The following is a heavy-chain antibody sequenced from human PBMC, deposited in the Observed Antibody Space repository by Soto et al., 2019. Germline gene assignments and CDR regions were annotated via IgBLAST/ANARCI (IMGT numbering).Heavy chain of an antibody. CDR2: IYGGGTT. CDR3: VQTTGWPGFDF. D-gene: IGHD6-19*01. V-gene: IGHV3-53*01. Sequence: EVQLVESGGGWIQPGGSLRLSCAASGFAVSSKYMTWVRQAPGKGLEWVSVIYGGGTTYYADSVKGRFTISRDTSKNTLYLQMNSLRAEDTAVYYCVQTTGWPGFDFWGQGTLVTDSS. J-gene: IGHJ4*02. CDR1: GFAVSSKY.